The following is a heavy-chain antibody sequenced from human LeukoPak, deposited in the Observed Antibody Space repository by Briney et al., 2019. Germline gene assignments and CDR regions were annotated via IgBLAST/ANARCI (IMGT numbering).Heavy chain of an antibody. D-gene: IGHD3-16*01. V-gene: IGHV3-74*01. CDR2: ISTVGSST. CDR1: GFNFSSYW. J-gene: IGHJ5*02. Sequence: GGSLRLSCAASGFNFSSYWMHWVRQGPGKGLVWVSRISTVGSSTDYADSVKGRCTISRENAKNTLYLQMNSLRAEDTAVYYCARTRYLPIAGGFDTWGQGSLVTVSS. CDR3: ARTRYLPIAGGFDT.